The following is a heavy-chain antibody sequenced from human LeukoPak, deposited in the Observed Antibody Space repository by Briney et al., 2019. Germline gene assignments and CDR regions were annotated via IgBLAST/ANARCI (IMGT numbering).Heavy chain of an antibody. CDR3: ARVTGDYVYFDY. Sequence: SETLSLTCAVSGGSISSGGYSWSWIRQPPGKGLEWIGYIYHSGSTYYNPSLKSRVTISVDRSKNQFSLKLSSVTAADTAVYYCARVTGDYVYFDYWGQGTLVTVSS. D-gene: IGHD4-17*01. CDR2: IYHSGST. J-gene: IGHJ4*02. CDR1: GGSISSGGYS. V-gene: IGHV4-30-2*01.